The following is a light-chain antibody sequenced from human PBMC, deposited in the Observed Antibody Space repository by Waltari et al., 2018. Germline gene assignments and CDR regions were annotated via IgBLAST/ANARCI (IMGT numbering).Light chain of an antibody. CDR2: KIS. Sequence: SKSLVNSDGKPYFSWLHQRPGQAPRLLIYKISNRLSGVPERFSGSGAGTHFTLRISRVEADDVGVYYCMQATVKPWTFGQGTKVEVK. J-gene: IGKJ1*01. V-gene: IGKV2-24*01. CDR3: MQATVKPWT. CDR1: KSLVNSDGKPY.